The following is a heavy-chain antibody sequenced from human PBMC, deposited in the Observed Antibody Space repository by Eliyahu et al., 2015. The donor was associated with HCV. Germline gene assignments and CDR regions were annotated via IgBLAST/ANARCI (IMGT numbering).Heavy chain of an antibody. V-gene: IGHV2-5*02. J-gene: IGHJ4*02. CDR1: GFSLTPSGVG. D-gene: IGHD3-10*01. CDR3: AHSIRYSGSGSRSYYFDY. Sequence: QITLKESGPTLVAPTQTLTLTCTFSGFSLTPSGVGVGWIRQPPEKALEWLAIIYWDDDTRYSPSLMTRLTITKDIPKNQVVLTMTNMDPADTATYYCAHSIRYSGSGSRSYYFDYWGQGTLVTVSS. CDR2: IYWDDDT.